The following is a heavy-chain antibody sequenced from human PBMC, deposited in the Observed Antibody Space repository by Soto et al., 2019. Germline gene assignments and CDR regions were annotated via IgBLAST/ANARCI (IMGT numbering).Heavy chain of an antibody. CDR2: IDWDDYK. J-gene: IGHJ4*02. CDR3: ARDRRDSYGFDY. Sequence: QITLKESGPPLVKPTQTLTLTCTFSGFSLSTGGVGVGWIRQPPGKALEWLGVIDWDDYKRYSPSVKSRLTITKDASKNQVVLTMTNMDPVDTATYYCARDRRDSYGFDYWGQGTLVTDSS. D-gene: IGHD2-21*02. CDR1: GFSLSTGGVG. V-gene: IGHV2-5*02.